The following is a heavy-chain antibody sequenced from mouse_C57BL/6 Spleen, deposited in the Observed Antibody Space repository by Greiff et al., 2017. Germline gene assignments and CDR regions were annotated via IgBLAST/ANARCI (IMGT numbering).Heavy chain of an antibody. Sequence: EVQLVESGGGLVKPGGSLKLSCAASGFTFSSYTMSWVRQTPEKRLEWVATISGGGGNTYYPDSVKGRFTISRDNAKNTLYLQMSSLRSEDTALYYCARLYGSSPWYFDYWGQGTTLTVSS. D-gene: IGHD1-1*01. CDR1: GFTFSSYT. J-gene: IGHJ2*01. V-gene: IGHV5-9*01. CDR2: ISGGGGNT. CDR3: ARLYGSSPWYFDY.